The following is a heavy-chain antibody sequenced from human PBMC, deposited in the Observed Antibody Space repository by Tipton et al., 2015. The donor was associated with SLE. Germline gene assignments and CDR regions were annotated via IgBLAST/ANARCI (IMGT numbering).Heavy chain of an antibody. V-gene: IGHV4-34*01. Sequence: LRLSCAVYGGSFSGYYWSWIRQPPGKGLEWIGEINHSGSTNYNPSLKSRLTILVDTSKNQFSLKLSSVTAADTAAYYCARGKGRNWGWGWFDPWGQGILVTVSS. CDR1: GGSFSGYY. CDR2: INHSGST. J-gene: IGHJ5*02. D-gene: IGHD7-27*01. CDR3: ARGKGRNWGWGWFDP.